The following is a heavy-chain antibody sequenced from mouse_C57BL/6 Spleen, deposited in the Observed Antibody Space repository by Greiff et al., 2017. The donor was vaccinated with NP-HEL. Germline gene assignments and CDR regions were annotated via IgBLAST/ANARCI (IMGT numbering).Heavy chain of an antibody. CDR1: GYSFTGYY. V-gene: IGHV1-31*01. D-gene: IGHD2-4*01. CDR3: ARARYYDLYYYAMDY. CDR2: IYPYNGVS. J-gene: IGHJ4*01. Sequence: EVQLQQSGPELVKPGALVKISCKASGYSFTGYYMHWVKQSHGNILDWIGYIYPYNGVSSYNQKFKGKATLTVDKSSSTAYMELRSLTSEDSAVYYCARARYYDLYYYAMDYWGQGTSVTVSS.